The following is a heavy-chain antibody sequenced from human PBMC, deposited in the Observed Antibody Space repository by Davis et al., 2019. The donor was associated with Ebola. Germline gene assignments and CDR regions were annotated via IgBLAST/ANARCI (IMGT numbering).Heavy chain of an antibody. CDR3: ARVRFLYHNWFDP. V-gene: IGHV3-48*04. D-gene: IGHD3-3*01. CDR2: ISSSSSTI. J-gene: IGHJ5*02. CDR1: GFTFSSYS. Sequence: PGGSLRLSCAASGFTFSSYSMNWVRQAPGKGLEWVSYISSSSSTIYYADSVKGRFTISRDNAKNSLYLQMNSRRAEDTAVYYCARVRFLYHNWFDPWGQGTLVTVSS.